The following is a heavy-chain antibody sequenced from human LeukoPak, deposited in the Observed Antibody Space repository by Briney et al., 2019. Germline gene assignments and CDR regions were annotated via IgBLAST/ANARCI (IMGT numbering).Heavy chain of an antibody. CDR3: ARAFRGWPFDY. V-gene: IGHV3-48*03. CDR1: GFTFSSYE. Sequence: GALLLSCAASGFTFSSYEMNWVRQAPGKGLEWVSYISSSGSTIYYADSVKGRFTISRDNAKNSLYLQMNSLRAEDTAVYYCARAFRGWPFDYWGQGTLVTVSS. CDR2: ISSSGSTI. J-gene: IGHJ4*02. D-gene: IGHD6-19*01.